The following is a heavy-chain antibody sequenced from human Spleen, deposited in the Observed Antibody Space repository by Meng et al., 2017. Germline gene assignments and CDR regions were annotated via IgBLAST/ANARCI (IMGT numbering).Heavy chain of an antibody. V-gene: IGHV4-4*02. J-gene: IGHJ5*02. D-gene: IGHD2-21*01. CDR3: VRNEGYSFGA. CDR1: GDSISSRDW. CDR2: ISQGSGRT. Sequence: QVQLQGSGPGLVKPAGTLSLTCAVPGDSISSRDWWSWVRQPPGKGLEWIGEISQGSGRTNYNPSLKSRVTISLDKSKNQFSLNVNSVTAADTAVYYCVRNEGYSFGAWGQGTLVTV.